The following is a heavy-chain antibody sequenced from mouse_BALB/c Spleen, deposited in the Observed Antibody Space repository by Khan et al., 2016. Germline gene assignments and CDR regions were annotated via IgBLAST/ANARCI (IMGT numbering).Heavy chain of an antibody. V-gene: IGHV6-6*01. Sequence: EVKLEESGGGLVQPGGSMKLSCVASGFTFSDAWMDWVRQSPERGLVWVAEIRGETNNHAIYYAESVKGRFTISRDDSKSSVYLQMNSLRAEDTGIYYYTLYDHDAVDHWGQETSVTVSS. D-gene: IGHD2-4*01. CDR1: GFTFSDAW. J-gene: IGHJ4*01. CDR2: IRGETNNHAI. CDR3: TLYDHDAVDH.